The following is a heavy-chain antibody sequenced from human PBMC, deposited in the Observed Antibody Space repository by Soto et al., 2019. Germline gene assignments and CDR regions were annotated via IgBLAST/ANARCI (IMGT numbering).Heavy chain of an antibody. CDR3: ARDRFVAYCGGDCYSR. D-gene: IGHD2-21*02. V-gene: IGHV4-30-4*01. J-gene: IGHJ1*01. Sequence: PSETLSLTCTVSGGPISSGDYYWSWIRQPPGKGLERIGYIYYSGSTYYNPSLKSRVTISVDTSKNQFSLKLSSVTAADTAAYYCARDRFVAYCGGDCYSRWGQGTLVTVSS. CDR1: GGPISSGDYY. CDR2: IYYSGST.